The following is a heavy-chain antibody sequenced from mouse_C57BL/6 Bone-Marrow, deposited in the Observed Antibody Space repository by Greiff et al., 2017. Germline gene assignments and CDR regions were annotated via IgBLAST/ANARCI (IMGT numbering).Heavy chain of an antibody. Sequence: QVQLKQSGPELVKPGASVKISCKASGYAFSSSWMNWVKQRPGKGLEWIGRIYPGDGDTNYNGKFKGKATLTADKSSSTAYMQLSSLTSEDSAVYFCARGGITTAYAMDYWGQGTSVTVSS. CDR3: ARGGITTAYAMDY. D-gene: IGHD1-2*01. CDR2: IYPGDGDT. J-gene: IGHJ4*01. CDR1: GYAFSSSW. V-gene: IGHV1-82*01.